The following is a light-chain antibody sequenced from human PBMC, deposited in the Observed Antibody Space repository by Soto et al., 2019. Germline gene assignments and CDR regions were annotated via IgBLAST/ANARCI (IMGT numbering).Light chain of an antibody. CDR3: QQYYNYPLT. CDR2: DAS. CDR1: QGLGSA. Sequence: AIRMTQSPSSFSASTGDRVTITCRASQGLGSALAWYRQKPGKAPNVLLYDASTLQSGVPSRFGGSGSGTDFTLTISSLQSEDFATYYCQQYYNYPLTFGGGTKVEIK. V-gene: IGKV1-8*01. J-gene: IGKJ4*01.